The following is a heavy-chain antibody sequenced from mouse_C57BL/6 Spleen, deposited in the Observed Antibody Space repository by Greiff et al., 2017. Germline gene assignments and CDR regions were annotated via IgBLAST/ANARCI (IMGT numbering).Heavy chain of an antibody. CDR2: ISDGGRYT. V-gene: IGHV5-4*01. CDR1: GFTFSSYA. Sequence: EVKLMESGGGLVKPGGSLKLSCAASGFTFSSYAMSWVRQTPEKRLEWVATISDGGRYTYYTDNVKGRFTISRDNAKNNLYLQMSHLKSEDTAMYFCAREYDYYGYFDVWGTGTTVTVSS. D-gene: IGHD2-4*01. CDR3: AREYDYYGYFDV. J-gene: IGHJ1*03.